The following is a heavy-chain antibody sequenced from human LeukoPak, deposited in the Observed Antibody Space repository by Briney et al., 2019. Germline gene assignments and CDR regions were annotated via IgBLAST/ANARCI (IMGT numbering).Heavy chain of an antibody. CDR2: ISAYNGNT. V-gene: IGHV1-18*01. CDR3: ARANYDSSGYYSQYYYYMDV. J-gene: IGHJ6*03. Sequence: ASVKVSCKASGYTFTSCGISWVRQAPGQGLEWMGWISAYNGNTNYAQKLQGRVTMTTDTSTSTAYMELRSLRSDDTAVYYCARANYDSSGYYSQYYYYMDVWGKGTTVTVSS. CDR1: GYTFTSCG. D-gene: IGHD3-22*01.